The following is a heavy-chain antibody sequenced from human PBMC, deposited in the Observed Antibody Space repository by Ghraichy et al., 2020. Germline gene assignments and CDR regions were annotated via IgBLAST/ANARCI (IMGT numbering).Heavy chain of an antibody. V-gene: IGHV4-61*01. CDR2: IYYSGST. CDR1: GGSVSSGSYY. J-gene: IGHJ5*02. CDR3: ARGGYCSGGRPRCWFDP. Sequence: SETLSLTCTVSGGSVSSGSYYWSWIRQPPGKGLEWIGYIYYSGSTNYNPSLKSRVTISVDTSKNQFSLKLSSVTAADTAVYYCARGGYCSGGRPRCWFDPWGQGTLVTVSS. D-gene: IGHD2-15*01.